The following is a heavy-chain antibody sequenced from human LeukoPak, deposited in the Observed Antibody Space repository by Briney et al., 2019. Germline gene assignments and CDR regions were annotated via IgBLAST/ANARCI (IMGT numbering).Heavy chain of an antibody. D-gene: IGHD6-13*01. V-gene: IGHV1-69*05. J-gene: IGHJ4*02. CDR3: ARAAAAGEYYFDY. Sequence: SVKVSCKASGGTFSSYAISWVRQASGQGLEWMGGIIPIFGTANYAQKFQGRVTITTDESTSSAYMELSSLRSADTAVYYCARAAAAGEYYFDYWGQGTLVTVSS. CDR1: GGTFSSYA. CDR2: IIPIFGTA.